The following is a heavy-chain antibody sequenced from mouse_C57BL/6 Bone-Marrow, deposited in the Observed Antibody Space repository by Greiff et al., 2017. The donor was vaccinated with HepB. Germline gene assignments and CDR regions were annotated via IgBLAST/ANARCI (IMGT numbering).Heavy chain of an antibody. V-gene: IGHV1-7*01. CDR3: ARCYYGPWYFDV. J-gene: IGHJ1*03. CDR1: GYTFTSYW. CDR2: INPSSGYT. D-gene: IGHD1-1*01. Sequence: QVQLKQSGAELAKPGASVKLSCKASGYTFTSYWMHWVKQRPGQGLEWIGYINPSSGYTKYNQKFKDKATLTADKSSSTAYMKLISLTYADSAVYYCARCYYGPWYFDVWGTGTTVTVSS.